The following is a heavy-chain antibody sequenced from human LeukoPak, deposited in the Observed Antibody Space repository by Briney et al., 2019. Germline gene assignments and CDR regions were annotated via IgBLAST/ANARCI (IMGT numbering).Heavy chain of an antibody. V-gene: IGHV3-64D*06. J-gene: IGHJ4*02. CDR2: ISSNGDNT. Sequence: GGSLRLSCSVSGFTFSTYVMHWVRKAPGKGLEYVSAISSNGDNTYYADSVKGRFTISRDNSKNTLYLQMSSLRADDTAVYYCVRGAGYWGQGTLVTVSS. CDR1: GFTFSTYV. CDR3: VRGAGY.